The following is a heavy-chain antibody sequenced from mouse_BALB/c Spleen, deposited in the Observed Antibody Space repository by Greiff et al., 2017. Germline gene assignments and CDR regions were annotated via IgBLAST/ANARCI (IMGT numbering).Heavy chain of an antibody. Sequence: EVKVEESGGGLVQPGGSLRLSCATSGFTFTDYYMSWVRQPPGKALEWLGFIRNKANGYTTEYSASVKGRFTISRDNSQSVLYLQMNTLRAEDSATYNCARGECGNQYWFDYWGQGTLVTVSA. D-gene: IGHD2-10*02. J-gene: IGHJ3*01. V-gene: IGHV7-3*02. CDR3: ARGECGNQYWFDY. CDR2: IRNKANGYTT. CDR1: GFTFTDYY.